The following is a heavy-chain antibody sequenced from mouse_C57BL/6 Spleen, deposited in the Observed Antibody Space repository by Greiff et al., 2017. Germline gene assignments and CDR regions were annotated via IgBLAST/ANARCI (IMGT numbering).Heavy chain of an antibody. J-gene: IGHJ2*01. CDR2: INPSSGYT. Sequence: VKVVESGAELARPGASVKMSCKASGYTFTSYTMHWVKQRPGQGLEWIGYINPSSGYTKYNQKFKDKATLTADKSSSTAYMQLSSLTSEDSAVYYCARELFFDYWGQGTTLTVSS. CDR1: GYTFTSYT. V-gene: IGHV1-4*01. CDR3: ARELFFDY.